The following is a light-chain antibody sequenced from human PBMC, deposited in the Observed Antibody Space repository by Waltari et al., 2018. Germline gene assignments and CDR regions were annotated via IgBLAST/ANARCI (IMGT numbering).Light chain of an antibody. J-gene: IGKJ1*01. CDR3: QHYLRLPVT. CDR2: GAP. V-gene: IGKV3-20*01. CDR1: QSVTRA. Sequence: EIVLTQSPGTLSLSPGESATLSCRPSQSVTRALAWYQQKPGQAPRLLIYGAPNRATGIPDRFSGSGSGTDFSLTISSLEPEDIAVYYCQHYLRLPVTFGQGTTVEVK.